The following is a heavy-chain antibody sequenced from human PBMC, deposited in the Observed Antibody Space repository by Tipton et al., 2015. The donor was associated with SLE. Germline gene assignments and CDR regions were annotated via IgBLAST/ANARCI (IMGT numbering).Heavy chain of an antibody. J-gene: IGHJ4*02. D-gene: IGHD3-3*01. CDR2: IYTSGST. CDR1: GGSISSGSYY. V-gene: IGHV4-61*02. Sequence: TLSLTCTVSGGSISSGSYYWSWIRQPAGKGLEWIGRIYTSGSTNYNPSLKSRVTMSVDTSKNQFSLKLTSVTAADTAVYYCARDPYDSWSDYQATFDYWGQGTLVTVSP. CDR3: ARDPYDSWSDYQATFDY.